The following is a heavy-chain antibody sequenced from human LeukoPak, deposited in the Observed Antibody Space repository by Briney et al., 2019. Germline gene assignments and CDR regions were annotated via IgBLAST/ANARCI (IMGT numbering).Heavy chain of an antibody. CDR1: SYSISSGYY. D-gene: IGHD1-26*01. Sequence: SETLSLTCAVSSYSISSGYYWGWIRPPPGKGLEWIGIIYHNGRTYYNPSLKSRVTMSVDTSKNHFSLKLNSETAADTALYYCALDPADRGAYYFDYWGQGTLVTVSS. J-gene: IGHJ4*02. CDR2: IYHNGRT. V-gene: IGHV4-38-2*01. CDR3: ALDPADRGAYYFDY.